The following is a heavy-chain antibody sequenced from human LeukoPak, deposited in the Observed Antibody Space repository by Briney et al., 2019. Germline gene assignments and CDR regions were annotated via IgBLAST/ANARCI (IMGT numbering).Heavy chain of an antibody. CDR1: GGSISSYY. Sequence: PSETLSLTCTVSGGSISSYYWSWIRQPPGKGLEWIGYIYYSGSTNYNPSLKSRVTISLDTSENQFSLKLRSVTAADTAVYYCARGSIAARNGAFDIWGQGTMVTVSS. J-gene: IGHJ3*02. D-gene: IGHD6-6*01. CDR3: ARGSIAARNGAFDI. CDR2: IYYSGST. V-gene: IGHV4-59*01.